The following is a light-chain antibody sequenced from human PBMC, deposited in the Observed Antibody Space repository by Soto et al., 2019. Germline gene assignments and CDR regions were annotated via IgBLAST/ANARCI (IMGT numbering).Light chain of an antibody. CDR3: CSYAGSYTYV. Sequence: QSVLTQPRSVSGSPGQSVTISCTGTSSDVGCYIFVSWYQQHPGKAPKLMIYDVTKRPSGVPDRFSGSKSGNTASLTISGLQAEDEADYYCCSYAGSYTYVFGTGTKVTV. CDR2: DVT. V-gene: IGLV2-11*01. CDR1: SSDVGCYIF. J-gene: IGLJ1*01.